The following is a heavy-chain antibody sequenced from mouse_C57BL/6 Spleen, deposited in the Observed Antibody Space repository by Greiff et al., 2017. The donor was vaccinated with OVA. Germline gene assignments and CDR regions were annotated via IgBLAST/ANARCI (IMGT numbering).Heavy chain of an antibody. Sequence: QVQLQQPGTELVKPGASVKLSCKASGYTFTSYWMHWVKQRPGQGLEWIGNINPSNGGTNYNEKFKSKATLTVDKSSSTAYMQLSSLTSEDSAVYYCARWDFYYDDDVLFDYWGQGTTLTVSS. CDR2: INPSNGGT. CDR3: ARWDFYYDDDVLFDY. D-gene: IGHD2-4*01. V-gene: IGHV1-53*01. J-gene: IGHJ2*01. CDR1: GYTFTSYW.